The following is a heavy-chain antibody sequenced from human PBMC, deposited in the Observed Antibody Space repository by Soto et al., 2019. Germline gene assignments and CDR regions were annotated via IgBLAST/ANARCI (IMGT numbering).Heavy chain of an antibody. D-gene: IGHD3-16*01. CDR2: IYSGGST. CDR3: ARGLTGGGHNWFDP. V-gene: IGHV3-66*01. J-gene: IGHJ5*02. Sequence: EVQLVESGGGLVQPGGSLRLSCAASGFTVSNNYLSWVRQAPGKGLEWVSTIYSGGSTYYADSVKGRFTISRDNSKNTLYLQMNRLRAEDTAVYYCARGLTGGGHNWFDPWGQGTLVTVSS. CDR1: GFTVSNNY.